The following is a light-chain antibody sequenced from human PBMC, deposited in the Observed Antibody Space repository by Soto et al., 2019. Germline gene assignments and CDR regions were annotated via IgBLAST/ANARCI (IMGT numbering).Light chain of an antibody. CDR2: EVS. CDR1: SSDVGSYDF. Sequence: QSALTQPASVSGSPGQSITMSCTGTSSDVGSYDFVSWYQQHPGKAPKLLIYEVSNRPSGVSARFSGSKSDNPASLTISGLQAADEADYFCSSYSSSTVRYVFGSGTKLTVL. J-gene: IGLJ1*01. CDR3: SSYSSSTVRYV. V-gene: IGLV2-14*01.